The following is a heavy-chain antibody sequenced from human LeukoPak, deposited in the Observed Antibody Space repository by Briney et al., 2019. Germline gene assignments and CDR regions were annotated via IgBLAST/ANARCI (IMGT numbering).Heavy chain of an antibody. CDR1: GYTLTELS. CDR3: ASRAYGSGSYSIAP. D-gene: IGHD3-10*01. CDR2: FDPEDGET. Sequence: GASVKVSCKVSGYTLTELSMHWVRQAPGKGLEWMGGFDPEDGETIYAQKFQGRVTMTEDTSTDTAYMELSSLRSEDTAVYYCASRAYGSGSYSIAPWGQGTLVTVSS. V-gene: IGHV1-24*01. J-gene: IGHJ5*02.